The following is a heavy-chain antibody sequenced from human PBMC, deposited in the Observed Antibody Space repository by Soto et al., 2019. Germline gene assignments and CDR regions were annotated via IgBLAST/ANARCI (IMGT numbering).Heavy chain of an antibody. D-gene: IGHD2-21*02. Sequence: QITLKESGPPLVKPTQTLTLTCTFSGFSLSTTEEGVGWIRQPPGKAPEWLALIYWDDDKRYSPSLKTRLTITKDTSKNQVVLTVTNVDPVDTATYYCAHGSCFGADCYPNPYFDFWGKGILVTVSS. V-gene: IGHV2-5*02. CDR2: IYWDDDK. J-gene: IGHJ4*02. CDR1: GFSLSTTEEG. CDR3: AHGSCFGADCYPNPYFDF.